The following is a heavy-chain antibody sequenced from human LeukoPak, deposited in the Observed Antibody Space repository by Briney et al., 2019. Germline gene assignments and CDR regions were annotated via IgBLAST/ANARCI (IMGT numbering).Heavy chain of an antibody. CDR2: INHRGIT. V-gene: IGHV4-34*01. Sequence: SETLSLTCAVYGGSFSGYYWSWIRQPPGKGLEWIGEINHRGITNYNPSLKSRVTISVDTSKNQFSLKLSSVTAADTAVYYCARELVVVAASYITHFDLWGRGTLVTVSS. J-gene: IGHJ2*01. CDR3: ARELVVVAASYITHFDL. D-gene: IGHD2-15*01. CDR1: GGSFSGYY.